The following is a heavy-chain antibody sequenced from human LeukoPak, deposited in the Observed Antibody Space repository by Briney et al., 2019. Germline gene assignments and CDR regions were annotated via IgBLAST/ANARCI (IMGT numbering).Heavy chain of an antibody. Sequence: PGGSLRLSCADSGFTFRNFAMNCVRRAPGKGLEWVSTISGSGDGTFYADSVKGRFTISRDNSKNTLFLQMNSLRDEDTAVYFCARNRYCVVDNCNDRDLGYWGQGTLVTVSS. D-gene: IGHD2-21*02. CDR1: GFTFRNFA. CDR2: ISGSGDGT. V-gene: IGHV3-23*01. J-gene: IGHJ4*02. CDR3: ARNRYCVVDNCNDRDLGY.